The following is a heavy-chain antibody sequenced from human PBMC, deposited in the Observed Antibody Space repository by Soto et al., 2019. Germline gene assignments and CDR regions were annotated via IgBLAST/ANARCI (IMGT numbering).Heavy chain of an antibody. CDR1: GFTFSNYG. J-gene: IGHJ4*02. CDR3: ATDGPGKQSLVGYYFDY. V-gene: IGHV3-30*03. D-gene: IGHD6-19*01. CDR2: VSSDGSKK. Sequence: GGSLRLSCAASGFTFSNYGMNWVRQAPGKGLEWVAVVSSDGSKKYYVDSVKGRFTISRDNSKNTLFLQMDSLTGEDAAVYYCATDGPGKQSLVGYYFDYWGQGTSVTVSS.